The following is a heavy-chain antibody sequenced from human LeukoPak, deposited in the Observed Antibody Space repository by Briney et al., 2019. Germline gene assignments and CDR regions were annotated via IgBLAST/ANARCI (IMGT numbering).Heavy chain of an antibody. CDR1: GFTFSSYG. Sequence: GGSLRLSCAASGFTFSSYGMHWVRQAPGKGLEWVAVISYDGSNKYYADSVKGRFTISRDNSKNTLYLQMNSLRAEDTAVYYCAKDPRYYYDSSGYYWSYYFDYWGQGTLVTVSS. D-gene: IGHD3-22*01. CDR3: AKDPRYYYDSSGYYWSYYFDY. CDR2: ISYDGSNK. V-gene: IGHV3-30*18. J-gene: IGHJ4*02.